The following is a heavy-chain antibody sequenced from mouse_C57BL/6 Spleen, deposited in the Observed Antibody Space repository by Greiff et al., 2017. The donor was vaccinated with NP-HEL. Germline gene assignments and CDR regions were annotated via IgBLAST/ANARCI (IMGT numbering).Heavy chain of an antibody. CDR2: IDPSDSDT. V-gene: IGHV1-69*01. J-gene: IGHJ4*01. CDR3: ARGSSPCYYAMDY. D-gene: IGHD1-1*01. Sequence: QVQLQQPGAELVMPGASVKLSCKASGYTFTSYWMHWVKQRPGQGLEWIGEIDPSDSDTNYNQKFKGKSTLTVDKSSSTAYMQLSSLTSEDSAVYYCARGSSPCYYAMDYWGQGTSVTVSS. CDR1: GYTFTSYW.